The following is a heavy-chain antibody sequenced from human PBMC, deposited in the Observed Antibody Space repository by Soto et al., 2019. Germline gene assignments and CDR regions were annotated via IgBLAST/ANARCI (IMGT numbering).Heavy chain of an antibody. CDR2: IYYSGST. CDR3: ARGVITFGGVIGILDY. D-gene: IGHD3-16*02. V-gene: IGHV4-59*01. Sequence: TLSLTCTVSGGSISRYYWSWIRQPPGKGLEWIGYIYYSGSTNYNPSLKSRVTISVDTSKNQFSLKLSSVTAADTAVYYCARGVITFGGVIGILDYWGQGTLVTVSS. J-gene: IGHJ4*02. CDR1: GGSISRYY.